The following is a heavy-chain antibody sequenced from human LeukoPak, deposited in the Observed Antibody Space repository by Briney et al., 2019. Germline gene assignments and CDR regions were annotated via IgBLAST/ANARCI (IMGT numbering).Heavy chain of an antibody. J-gene: IGHJ3*02. Sequence: SVKVSCKASGGTFSSYAISWVRQAPGQGLEWMGGIIPIFGTANYAQKLQGRVTMTTDTSTSTAYMELRSLRSDDTAVYYCARDGFTIFGVVIPTFDIWGQGTMVTVSS. CDR2: IIPIFGTA. V-gene: IGHV1-69*05. CDR1: GGTFSSYA. D-gene: IGHD3-3*01. CDR3: ARDGFTIFGVVIPTFDI.